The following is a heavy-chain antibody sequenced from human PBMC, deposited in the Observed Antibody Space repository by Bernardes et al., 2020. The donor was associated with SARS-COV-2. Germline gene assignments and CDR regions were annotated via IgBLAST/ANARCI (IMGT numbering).Heavy chain of an antibody. CDR1: GFTFSSYW. CDR2: IYSGGST. D-gene: IGHD4-17*01. J-gene: IGHJ4*02. Sequence: GSLRLSCAASGFTFSSYWMSWVRQSPGKGLEWVSVIYSGGSTYYADSVRGRFTISRDDSKNTLSLQMNSLRADDTAIYYCARDYGAWYFDYWGQGTLVTVSS. CDR3: ARDYGAWYFDY. V-gene: IGHV3-53*01.